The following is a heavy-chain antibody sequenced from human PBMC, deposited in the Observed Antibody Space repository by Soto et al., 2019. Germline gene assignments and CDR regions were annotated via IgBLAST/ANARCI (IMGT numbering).Heavy chain of an antibody. Sequence: QVQLVQSGAEVNKPGSSVKVSCKASGGTFSSYAISWVRQAPGQGLEWMGGIIPISDTTNYAQKFQGRVTITADESTSTAYMELSSLRSEDTAVYYCARSQGSSTSLEIYYYYYYSMDVWGQGTTVTVSS. CDR2: IIPISDTT. V-gene: IGHV1-69*01. CDR1: GGTFSSYA. CDR3: ARSQGSSTSLEIYYYYYYSMDV. J-gene: IGHJ6*02. D-gene: IGHD2-2*01.